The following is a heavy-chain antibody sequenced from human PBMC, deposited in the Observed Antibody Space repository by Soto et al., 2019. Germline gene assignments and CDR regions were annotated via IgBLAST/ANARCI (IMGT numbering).Heavy chain of an antibody. V-gene: IGHV3-23*01. CDR3: AKGGAQLLHYNWFDP. D-gene: IGHD2-2*01. CDR2: ISGSGGST. CDR1: GFTFSSYA. J-gene: IGHJ5*02. Sequence: EVQLLESGGGLVQPGGSLRLSCAASGFTFSSYAMSWVRQAPGKGLEWVSAISGSGGSTYYADSVKGRFTISRDNSKNTLDPQMNSPRTEDTAVYYRAKGGAQLLHYNWFDPWGQGTLVTVSS.